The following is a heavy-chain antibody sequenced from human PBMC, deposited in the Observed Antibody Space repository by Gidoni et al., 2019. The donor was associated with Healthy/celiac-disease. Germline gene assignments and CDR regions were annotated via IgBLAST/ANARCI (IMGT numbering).Heavy chain of an antibody. Sequence: QVTLKESGPVLVKPTETLTLTCTVSGFSLSNARMGVSWIRQPPGKALEWLAHIFSNDEKSYSTSLKSRLTISKDTSKSQVVLTMTNMDPVDTATYYCARLIAAWYFDLWGRGTLVTVSS. J-gene: IGHJ2*01. CDR2: IFSNDEK. D-gene: IGHD6-13*01. V-gene: IGHV2-26*01. CDR1: GFSLSNARMG. CDR3: ARLIAAWYFDL.